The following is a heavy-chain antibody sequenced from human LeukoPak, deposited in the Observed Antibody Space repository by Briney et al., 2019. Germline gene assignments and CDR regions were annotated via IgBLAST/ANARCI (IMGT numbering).Heavy chain of an antibody. Sequence: GSLRLSCVASGFTVSNNHVSWVRQAPGKGLEWVSLIDNVGGTYYADSVKGRFTISRDHSENTLYLQMNSLRAEDTALYYCMGYGGNSFWGQGTLVTVPS. CDR2: IDNVGGT. D-gene: IGHD4-23*01. J-gene: IGHJ4*02. CDR3: MGYGGNSF. V-gene: IGHV3-66*01. CDR1: GFTVSNNH.